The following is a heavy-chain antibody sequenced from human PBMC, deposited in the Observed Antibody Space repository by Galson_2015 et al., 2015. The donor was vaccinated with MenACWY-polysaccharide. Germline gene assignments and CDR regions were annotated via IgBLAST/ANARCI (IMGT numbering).Heavy chain of an antibody. J-gene: IGHJ4*02. CDR2: IDNKGGTI. Sequence: SLRLSCAASGFIFSDYYMSWIRQAPGKGLEWVSYIDNKGGTIYYADSVKGRFTISRDNAKNSLYLQMNSLRVEDTAVYYCARDPLNWGTGFDRWGQGTLVTVFS. CDR3: ARDPLNWGTGFDR. D-gene: IGHD7-27*01. CDR1: GFIFSDYY. V-gene: IGHV3-11*01.